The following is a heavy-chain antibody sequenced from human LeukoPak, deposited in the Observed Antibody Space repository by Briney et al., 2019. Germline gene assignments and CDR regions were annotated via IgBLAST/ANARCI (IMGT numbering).Heavy chain of an antibody. Sequence: GASVKVSCKASGYTFTGYYMHWMRQAPGQGLEWMGWINPNSGGTNYAQKFQGRVTMTRDTSISTAYMELSRLRSDDTAVYYCARARMVRGVIIVPFDYWGQGTLVTVSS. J-gene: IGHJ4*02. CDR1: GYTFTGYY. CDR3: ARARMVRGVIIVPFDY. CDR2: INPNSGGT. V-gene: IGHV1-2*02. D-gene: IGHD3-10*01.